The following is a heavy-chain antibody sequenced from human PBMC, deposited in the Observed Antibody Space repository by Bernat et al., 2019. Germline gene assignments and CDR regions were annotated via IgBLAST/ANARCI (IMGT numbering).Heavy chain of an antibody. D-gene: IGHD3-3*01. V-gene: IGHV3-15*07. CDR2: VKIKTDGETT. CDR1: GFTFSNAW. J-gene: IGHJ4*02. CDR3: TTGSVEGG. Sequence: EMQLVESGGGLVKPGGSLRLSCAASGFTFSNAWMNWVRQAPGKGLEWVGRVKIKTDGETTDYAAPVKGIFTISRDDSKNTLYLQMNSLKTEDTAVYYCTTGSVEGGWGQGTLVTVSS.